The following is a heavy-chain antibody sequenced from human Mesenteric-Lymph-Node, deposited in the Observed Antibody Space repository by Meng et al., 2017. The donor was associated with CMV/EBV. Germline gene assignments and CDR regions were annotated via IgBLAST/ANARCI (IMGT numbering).Heavy chain of an antibody. Sequence: SETLSLTCAVSGGSVSGGSGSVSYGSYYWSWIRQPPGKGLEWIGYIYNSGSTSYNPSLKSRVTISVDTSKNQFSLKLTSVTAADTALYNCAGRSFDYDLWSGVLDNWGQGTLVTVSS. CDR2: IYNSGST. CDR3: AGRSFDYDLWSGVLDN. V-gene: IGHV4-61*01. CDR1: GGSVSGGSGSVSYGSYY. D-gene: IGHD3-3*01. J-gene: IGHJ4*02.